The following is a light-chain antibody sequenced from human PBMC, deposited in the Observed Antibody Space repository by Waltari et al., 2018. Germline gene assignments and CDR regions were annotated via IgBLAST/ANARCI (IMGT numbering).Light chain of an antibody. CDR1: QSVGSN. Sequence: EIVMTQSPATLSGSPGESATLSCRASQSVGSNLAWYQQKPGQAPRLLSSGASTGATGVPARFSGSGSGTEFTLTISSLQSEDFAIYYCQQHNNWPLTFGGGTKVESK. J-gene: IGKJ4*01. CDR3: QQHNNWPLT. V-gene: IGKV3-15*01. CDR2: GAS.